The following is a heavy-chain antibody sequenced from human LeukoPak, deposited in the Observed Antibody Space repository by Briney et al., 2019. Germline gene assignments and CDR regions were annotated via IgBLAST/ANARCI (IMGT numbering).Heavy chain of an antibody. Sequence: SETLSLTCTVSGGSISSGASDWGWIRQHPKRGLEWVGYINHSGSTYYNPSLGSRGTMSGDTSKNQCSLKLSSVTAADSAVYYCARAARQGFTMIVVPFFYFDLWGRGTLVTVSS. CDR3: ARAARQGFTMIVVPFFYFDL. V-gene: IGHV4-31*03. CDR1: GGSISSGASD. J-gene: IGHJ2*01. CDR2: INHSGST. D-gene: IGHD3-22*01.